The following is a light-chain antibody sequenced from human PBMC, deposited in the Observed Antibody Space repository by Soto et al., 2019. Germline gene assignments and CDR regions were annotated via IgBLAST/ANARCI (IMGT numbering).Light chain of an antibody. CDR3: SSYTTSPTYV. CDR1: SSDVGSYNY. Sequence: QSVLTQPASVSGSPGQSIAISCTGTSSDVGSYNYVSWYQQHPDKAPKLILYDVTNRPSGVSNRFSGSKSGNTASLTISGLQAEDEADYYCSSYTTSPTYVFGTGTKVTVL. J-gene: IGLJ1*01. V-gene: IGLV2-14*01. CDR2: DVT.